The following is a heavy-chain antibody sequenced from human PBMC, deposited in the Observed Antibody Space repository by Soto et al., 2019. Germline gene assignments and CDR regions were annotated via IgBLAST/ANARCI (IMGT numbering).Heavy chain of an antibody. J-gene: IGHJ4*02. V-gene: IGHV1-24*01. D-gene: IGHD3-22*01. CDR2: FDPEDGET. Sequence: GASVKVSCKVSGYTLTELSMHWVRQAPGKGLEWMGGFDPEDGETIYAQKFQGRVTMTEDTSTDTAYMGLSSLRSEDTAVYYCATDQYYYDSSRRNGGFDYWGQGTLVTVSS. CDR1: GYTLTELS. CDR3: ATDQYYYDSSRRNGGFDY.